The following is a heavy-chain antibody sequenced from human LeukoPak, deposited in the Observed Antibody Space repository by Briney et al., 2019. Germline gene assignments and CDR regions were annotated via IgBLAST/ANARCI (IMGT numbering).Heavy chain of an antibody. CDR2: VYYSGST. CDR1: AGSFSNYY. V-gene: IGHV4-34*01. Sequence: SETLSLTCVVYAGSFSNYYWSWIRQTPGKGLEWIGEVYYSGSTDYNPSLKSRITISIDTSKSHFSLKLSSVTVADTAVYYCARGGAVNGFDVWGQGTRVTVSS. J-gene: IGHJ3*01. CDR3: ARGGAVNGFDV. D-gene: IGHD4-4*01.